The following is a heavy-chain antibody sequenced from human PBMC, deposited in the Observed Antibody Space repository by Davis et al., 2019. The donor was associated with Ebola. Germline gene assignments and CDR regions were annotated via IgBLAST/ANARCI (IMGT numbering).Heavy chain of an antibody. Sequence: SETLSLTCTVSGGSISNYYWSWIRQPPGKGLEWIGYIHYSGSTNYNPSLKSRVTISLDTSKNQFSLKMTSVTTADTAVYYCARGNDDYVAFDSWGQGNLVTVSS. CDR3: ARGNDDYVAFDS. CDR2: IHYSGST. J-gene: IGHJ4*02. CDR1: GGSISNYY. D-gene: IGHD4-17*01. V-gene: IGHV4-59*01.